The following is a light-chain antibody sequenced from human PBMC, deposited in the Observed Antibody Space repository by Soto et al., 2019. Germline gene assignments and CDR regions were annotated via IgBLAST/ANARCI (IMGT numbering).Light chain of an antibody. Sequence: QSALSQPASMSGSPGQSITIPCIGASSDIGLYNYVSWYQHHPGKAPKLLISEVNIRPSGLSDRFSASKTGSTASLTISGLQPEDEAFYYCSCLSTTSTPIVFGTGTKVTVL. V-gene: IGLV2-14*01. CDR2: EVN. CDR1: SSDIGLYNY. J-gene: IGLJ1*01. CDR3: SCLSTTSTPIV.